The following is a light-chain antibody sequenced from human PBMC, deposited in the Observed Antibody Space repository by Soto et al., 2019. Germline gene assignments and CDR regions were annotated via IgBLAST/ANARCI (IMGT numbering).Light chain of an antibody. CDR1: QGISNY. CDR2: TAS. CDR3: QKYNNGPWT. Sequence: DLQMTQSPSSLSASVGDRVTITCRASQGISNYLAWYQQKPGKVPKLLIYTASTLQSGVPSRFSGSGSGTDFTLTITSLEPEDVAMYYCQKYNNGPWTFGQGTKVDIK. V-gene: IGKV1-27*01. J-gene: IGKJ1*01.